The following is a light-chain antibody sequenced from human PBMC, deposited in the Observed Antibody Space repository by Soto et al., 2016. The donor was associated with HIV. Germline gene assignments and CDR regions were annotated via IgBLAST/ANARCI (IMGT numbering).Light chain of an antibody. Sequence: SYELTQPPSVSVSPGQTASITCSGDNLGNKYASWYQQKPGQSPVLVIYQDNKRPSGIPERFSGSNSGNTATLTVSGTQPMDEADYYCQAWDSSTSVVFGGGTKLTVL. CDR1: NLGNKY. CDR2: QDN. J-gene: IGLJ2*01. V-gene: IGLV3-1*01. CDR3: QAWDSSTSVV.